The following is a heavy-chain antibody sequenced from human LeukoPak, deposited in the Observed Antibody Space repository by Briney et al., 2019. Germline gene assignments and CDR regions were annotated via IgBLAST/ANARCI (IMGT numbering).Heavy chain of an antibody. CDR1: GFTVSSYY. J-gene: IGHJ3*02. D-gene: IGHD2-21*02. CDR3: ARDRGCGDCYPPANDAFDI. V-gene: IGHV3-66*01. Sequence: PGGSLRLSCAASGFTVSSYYMSWVRQAPGKGLEWVSVIYSGGSTYYADSVKGRFTIPRDNSKSTLYLQMNSLRAEDTAVYYCARDRGCGDCYPPANDAFDIWGQGTMVTVSS. CDR2: IYSGGST.